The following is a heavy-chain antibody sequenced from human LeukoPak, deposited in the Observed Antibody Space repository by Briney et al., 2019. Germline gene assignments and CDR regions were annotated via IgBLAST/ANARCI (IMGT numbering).Heavy chain of an antibody. CDR2: IIPIFGTA. Sequence: GASVKVSCKASGGTFSSYAISWVRQAPGQGLEWMGGIIPIFGTANYAQKFQGRVTITADESTSTAYMELSRLRSDDTAVYYCATSRGYCSSTSCRDDYYFDYWGQGTLVTVSS. CDR1: GGTFSSYA. V-gene: IGHV1-69*13. CDR3: ATSRGYCSSTSCRDDYYFDY. J-gene: IGHJ4*02. D-gene: IGHD2-2*01.